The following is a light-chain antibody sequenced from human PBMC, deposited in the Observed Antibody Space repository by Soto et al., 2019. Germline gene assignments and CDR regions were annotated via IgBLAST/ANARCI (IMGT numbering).Light chain of an antibody. Sequence: IVMTQSPATLSVSPGERATLSCRASQSVSSDLAWYQQKPGQAPRLLIYAASNRATGIPDRFSGSGSGTDFTLTISRLEPEDFAVYYCQQYGSSLSWTFGQGTKVDIK. CDR2: AAS. J-gene: IGKJ1*01. CDR3: QQYGSSLSWT. CDR1: QSVSSD. V-gene: IGKV3-20*01.